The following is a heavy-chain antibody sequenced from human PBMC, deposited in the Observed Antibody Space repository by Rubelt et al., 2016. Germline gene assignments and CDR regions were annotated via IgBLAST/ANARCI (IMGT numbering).Heavy chain of an antibody. CDR2: ISSGGSST. CDR3: VRSGGGFEY. CDR1: GFTFSSYN. V-gene: IGHV3-48*03. Sequence: LSCAASGFTFSSYNMNWVRQAPGKGLEWVSYISSGGSSTYYADSVKGRFTISRDNAKNSLYLQMKSLRAEDTAIYYCVRSGGGFEYWGQGTLVTVSS. D-gene: IGHD6-19*01. J-gene: IGHJ4*02.